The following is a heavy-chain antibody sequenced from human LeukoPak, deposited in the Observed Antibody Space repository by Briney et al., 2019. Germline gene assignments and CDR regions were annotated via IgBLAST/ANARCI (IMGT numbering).Heavy chain of an antibody. V-gene: IGHV3-21*01. J-gene: IGHJ4*02. D-gene: IGHD3-22*01. CDR1: GFTFSSYT. CDR2: ITSSSSHI. Sequence: GGSLRLSCAASGFTFSSYTMNWVRQAPGKGLEWVSSITSSSSHIYYAGSVKGRFTISRDNAKNSLFLQMNSLRAEDTAVCYCSSLRGYYFDYWGQGTLVTVPS. CDR3: SSLRGYYFDY.